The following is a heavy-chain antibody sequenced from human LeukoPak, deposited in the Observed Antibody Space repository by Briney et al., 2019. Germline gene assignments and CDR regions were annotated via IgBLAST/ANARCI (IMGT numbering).Heavy chain of an antibody. CDR1: GGSISNYY. Sequence: PSETLSLTCTVSGGSISNYYWSWIRQPPGKGLEWIGYIHSSRGTNYNPSLKSRVTISPDTSRNQFSLKLSSVTAADTAVYYCARDDGEGIDYWGQETLVTVSS. V-gene: IGHV4-59*12. CDR3: ARDDGEGIDY. D-gene: IGHD3-10*01. J-gene: IGHJ4*02. CDR2: IHSSRGT.